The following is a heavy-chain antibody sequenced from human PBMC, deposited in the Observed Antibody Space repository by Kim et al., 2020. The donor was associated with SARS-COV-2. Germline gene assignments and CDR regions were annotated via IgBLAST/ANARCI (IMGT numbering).Heavy chain of an antibody. CDR3: AKLAVVPAAITRFGGDYDFDY. Sequence: GGSLRLSCAASGFTFSSYAMSWVRQAPGKGLEWVSAISGSGGSTFYADSVKGRFTISRDNSKNTLYLQMNSLRAEDTAVYYCAKLAVVPAAITRFGGDYDFDYWGQGTLVTVSS. CDR1: GFTFSSYA. V-gene: IGHV3-23*01. CDR2: ISGSGGST. D-gene: IGHD2-2*02. J-gene: IGHJ4*02.